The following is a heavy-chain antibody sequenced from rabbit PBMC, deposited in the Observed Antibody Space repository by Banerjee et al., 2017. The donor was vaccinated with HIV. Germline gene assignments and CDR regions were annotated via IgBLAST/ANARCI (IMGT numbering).Heavy chain of an antibody. Sequence: QEQLVESGGGLVQPEGSLTLTCTASGFSFSSSYYMCWVRQAPGKGLEWIACIDGGSSGSTYYASWAKGRFTISKTSSTTVTLQMTSLTAADTATYFCARYGAGYADYAAMPLWGQGTLVTVS. J-gene: IGHJ4*01. CDR3: ARYGAGYADYAAMPL. CDR1: GFSFSSSYY. V-gene: IGHV1S45*01. D-gene: IGHD6-1*01. CDR2: IDGGSSGST.